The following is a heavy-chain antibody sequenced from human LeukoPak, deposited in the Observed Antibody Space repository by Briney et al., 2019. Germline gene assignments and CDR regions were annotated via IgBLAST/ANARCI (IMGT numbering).Heavy chain of an antibody. CDR3: ARFRVDTAMYFDY. Sequence: ASVRVSCKASGYTFTSYAMHWVRQAPGQGLEWMGWINAGNGNTKYSQKFQGRVTITRDTSASTAYMELSSLRSEDTAVYYCARFRVDTAMYFDYWGQGTLVTVSS. J-gene: IGHJ4*02. D-gene: IGHD5-18*01. CDR1: GYTFTSYA. CDR2: INAGNGNT. V-gene: IGHV1-3*01.